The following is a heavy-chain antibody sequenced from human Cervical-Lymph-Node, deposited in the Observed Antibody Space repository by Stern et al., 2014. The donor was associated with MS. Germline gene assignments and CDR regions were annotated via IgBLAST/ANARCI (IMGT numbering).Heavy chain of an antibody. CDR3: ARGRYSSGWYCEDP. V-gene: IGHV1-69*01. CDR1: RGTFTSYA. J-gene: IGHJ5*02. Sequence: VQLVESGAEVKKPGSSVKVSCKASRGTFTSYALSWVRQDPGQGLEWMGGIIPIFGTANYAQKFQGRVTITADESTSTAYMELSSLRSEDTAVYYCARGRYSSGWYCEDPWGQGTLVTVSS. D-gene: IGHD6-19*01. CDR2: IIPIFGTA.